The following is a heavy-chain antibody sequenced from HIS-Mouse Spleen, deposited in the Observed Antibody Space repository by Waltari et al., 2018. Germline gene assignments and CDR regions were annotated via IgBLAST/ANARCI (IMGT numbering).Heavy chain of an antibody. Sequence: QVQLVESGGGVVQPGRSLRLSCAASGFTFSSYAMHWVRQAPGKGLEWLAVISYDGSNKSYADSVKGRFTISRDNSKNTLYLQMNSLRAEDTAVYYCARDRITGTKGDAFDIWGQGTMVTVSS. CDR1: GFTFSSYA. CDR3: ARDRITGTKGDAFDI. D-gene: IGHD1-7*01. V-gene: IGHV3-30*04. CDR2: ISYDGSNK. J-gene: IGHJ3*02.